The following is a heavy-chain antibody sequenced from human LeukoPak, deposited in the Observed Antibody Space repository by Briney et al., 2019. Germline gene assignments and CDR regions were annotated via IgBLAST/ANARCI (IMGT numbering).Heavy chain of an antibody. CDR3: ARDLNYYDSSGYGLDY. D-gene: IGHD3-22*01. CDR1: GFTFSSYA. V-gene: IGHV3-23*01. J-gene: IGHJ4*02. CDR2: ISGSGGST. Sequence: GGSLRLSCAASGFTFSSYAMSWVRQAPGKGLEWVSAISGSGGSTYYADSVKGRFTISRDNSKNSLYLQMNSLRAEDTAVYYCARDLNYYDSSGYGLDYWGQGTLVTVSS.